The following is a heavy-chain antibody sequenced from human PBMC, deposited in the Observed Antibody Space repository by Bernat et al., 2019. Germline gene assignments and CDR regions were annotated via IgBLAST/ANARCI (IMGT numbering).Heavy chain of an antibody. J-gene: IGHJ3*01. CDR2: IKPDGSEK. Sequence: HLVESGGGLVQPGMSLRLSCTTSGFTFSNYRMSWVRQAPGKGLEWVSNIKPDGSEKYYLASIRGRITMTRDNAKNSLYLQMNSLRAEDTAIYYCAKDNWNQRGVDGFDVWGQGTMVTVSS. D-gene: IGHD1-20*01. V-gene: IGHV3-7*03. CDR3: AKDNWNQRGVDGFDV. CDR1: GFTFSNYR.